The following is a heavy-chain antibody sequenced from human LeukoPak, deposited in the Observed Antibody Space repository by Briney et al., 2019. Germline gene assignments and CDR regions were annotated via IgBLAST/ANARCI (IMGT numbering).Heavy chain of an antibody. J-gene: IGHJ4*02. Sequence: WGSLRLSCAASGFTFSSYTMNLVGQAPGKRVEGVSCISSSSSAIYYAASVKGRFTISRDNAKNSLYLQMNSLRAEDTALYYCAKRHLIADRGLDYWGQGTLVTVSS. CDR2: ISSSSSAI. V-gene: IGHV3-48*01. CDR3: AKRHLIADRGLDY. CDR1: GFTFSSYT. D-gene: IGHD3-16*02.